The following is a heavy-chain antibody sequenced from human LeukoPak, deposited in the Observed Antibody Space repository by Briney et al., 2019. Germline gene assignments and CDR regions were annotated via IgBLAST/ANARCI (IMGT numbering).Heavy chain of an antibody. Sequence: GGSLRLSCAASGFTFSSYAMSWVRQAPGKGLEWVSAISTSGGSTYYADSVKGRFTISRDNSKNTLYLQMNSLRAEDTAVYYCAKQLLTGTTRGYFDYWGQGTLVTVSS. J-gene: IGHJ4*02. CDR1: GFTFSSYA. V-gene: IGHV3-23*01. CDR3: AKQLLTGTTRGYFDY. D-gene: IGHD1-20*01. CDR2: ISTSGGST.